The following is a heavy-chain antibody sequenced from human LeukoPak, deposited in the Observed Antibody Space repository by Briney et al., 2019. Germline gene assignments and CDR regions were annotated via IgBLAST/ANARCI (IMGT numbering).Heavy chain of an antibody. D-gene: IGHD2-15*01. J-gene: IGHJ4*02. CDR1: GGSFSGYY. Sequence: SETLSLTCAVYGGSFSGYYWSWIRQPPGKGLEWIGEINHSGSTNYNPSLKSRVTISVDTSKNQFSLKLSSVTAADTAVYYCARGFLGHIVVVVAATQGASYYFDYWGQGTLVTVSS. CDR2: INHSGST. CDR3: ARGFLGHIVVVVAATQGASYYFDY. V-gene: IGHV4-34*01.